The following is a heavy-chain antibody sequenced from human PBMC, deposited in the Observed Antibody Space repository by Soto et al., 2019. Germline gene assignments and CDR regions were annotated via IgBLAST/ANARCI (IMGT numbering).Heavy chain of an antibody. CDR1: GGSFSGYY. CDR2: INHSGST. Sequence: SETLSRTCAVYGGSFSGYYWSWIRQPPGKGLEWIGEINHSGSTNYNPSLKSRVTISVDTSKNQFSLKLSSVTAADTAVYYCARGSITMVRGVISPNFDYWGQGTLVTVSS. CDR3: ARGSITMVRGVISPNFDY. D-gene: IGHD3-10*01. J-gene: IGHJ4*02. V-gene: IGHV4-34*01.